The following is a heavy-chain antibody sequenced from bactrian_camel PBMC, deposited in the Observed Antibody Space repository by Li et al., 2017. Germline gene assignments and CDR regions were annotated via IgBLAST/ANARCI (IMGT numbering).Heavy chain of an antibody. CDR3: AARSVGWCPLFEHWLGKRAYTPGGYFDY. V-gene: IGHV3S55*01. J-gene: IGHJ6*01. CDR1: GLTFEGGN. Sequence: HVQLVESGGGAVQTGVSLRLTCTAVGLTFEGGNQGWYRETPGNEFELVSSIAPDGSRWYADSVQGRFIISRNVLPERLSLQMTRLKAEDTAMYYCAARSVGWCPLFEHWLGKRAYTPGGYFDYWGQGTQVTVS. D-gene: IGHD1*01. CDR2: IAPDGSR.